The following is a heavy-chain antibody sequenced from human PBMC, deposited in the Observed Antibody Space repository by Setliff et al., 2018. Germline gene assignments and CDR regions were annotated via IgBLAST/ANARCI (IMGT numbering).Heavy chain of an antibody. D-gene: IGHD3-10*01. CDR2: INPNAGNI. CDR1: GYTFTAYY. V-gene: IGHV1-2*02. J-gene: IGHJ3*02. Sequence: GASVKVSCKASGYTFTAYYIHWVRQAPGQGLEWMGWINPNAGNINYIQKFEGRVSMTGDRTISTVYMDLRSLTFDDTAVYYCARPRSNYNRGAFSIWGQGTMVTVSS. CDR3: ARPRSNYNRGAFSI.